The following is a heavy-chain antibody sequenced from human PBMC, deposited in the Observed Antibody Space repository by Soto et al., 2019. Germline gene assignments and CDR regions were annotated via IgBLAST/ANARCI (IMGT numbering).Heavy chain of an antibody. V-gene: IGHV1-2*02. CDR1: GYTFTGYY. D-gene: IGHD2-2*01. J-gene: IGHJ3*02. Sequence: GASVKVSCKASGYTFTGYYMHWVRQAPGQGLEWMGWINPNSGGTNYAQKFQGRVTMTRDTSISTAYMELSRLRPDDTAVYYCARDARYCSSTSCYAFDIWGQGTMVTVSS. CDR3: ARDARYCSSTSCYAFDI. CDR2: INPNSGGT.